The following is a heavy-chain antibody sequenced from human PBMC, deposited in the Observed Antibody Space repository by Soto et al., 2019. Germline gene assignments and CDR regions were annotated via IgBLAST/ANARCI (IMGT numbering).Heavy chain of an antibody. CDR1: GFTFDDYA. D-gene: IGHD6-19*01. CDR2: ISWNSGSI. V-gene: IGHV3-9*01. Sequence: SLRLSCAASGFTFDDYAMHWVRQAPGKGLEWVSGISWNSGSIGYADSVKGRFTISRDNAKNSLYLQMNSLRAEDTALYYCAKDLSIAVAGTGFDYWGQGTLVTVSS. CDR3: AKDLSIAVAGTGFDY. J-gene: IGHJ4*02.